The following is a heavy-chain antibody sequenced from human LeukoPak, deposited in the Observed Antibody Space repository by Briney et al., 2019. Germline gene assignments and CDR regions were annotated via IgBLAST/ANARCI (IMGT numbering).Heavy chain of an antibody. Sequence: PGRSLRLSCAASGFTFSSYGMYWVRQAPGKGLEWVAVISHDGSTKYYADSVKGRFTISRDNSKNTLYLEMNSPRAEDTAVYYCAKVRGCSEGSCYIKDGMDVWGQGATVTVSS. CDR1: GFTFSSYG. CDR2: ISHDGSTK. J-gene: IGHJ6*02. D-gene: IGHD2-15*01. CDR3: AKVRGCSEGSCYIKDGMDV. V-gene: IGHV3-30*18.